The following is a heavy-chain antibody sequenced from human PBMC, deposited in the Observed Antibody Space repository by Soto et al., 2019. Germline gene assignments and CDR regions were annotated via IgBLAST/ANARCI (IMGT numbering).Heavy chain of an antibody. CDR2: IKMDASEK. J-gene: IGHJ6*02. CDR1: GFPFGNYW. D-gene: IGHD6-6*01. CDR3: AGLNDYSSSSVHYYYCMDV. Sequence: PGGSLRLSCAASGFPFGNYWMSWVRQAPGKGLEWLATIKMDASEKKYVDSVKGRFTISRDNSKNTLYLQMNSLRAEDTAVYYCAGLNDYSSSSVHYYYCMDVWGQGPSFTVSS. V-gene: IGHV3-7*01.